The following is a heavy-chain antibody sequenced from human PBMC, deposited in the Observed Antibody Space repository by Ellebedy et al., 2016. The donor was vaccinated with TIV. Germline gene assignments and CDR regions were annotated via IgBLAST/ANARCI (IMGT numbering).Heavy chain of an antibody. CDR1: GFSFRSYW. V-gene: IGHV3-7*01. J-gene: IGHJ3*02. CDR2: INQDGIKK. D-gene: IGHD4-17*01. CDR3: ATDGSYGDYRSPTHALQI. Sequence: GESLKISCAASGFSFRSYWMSWVRQSPGKGLEWVANINQDGIKKYYVDSVKGRFTISRDNAKNSLYLQMSSLRVEDTAVFYCATDGSYGDYRSPTHALQIWGQGTMVTVSS.